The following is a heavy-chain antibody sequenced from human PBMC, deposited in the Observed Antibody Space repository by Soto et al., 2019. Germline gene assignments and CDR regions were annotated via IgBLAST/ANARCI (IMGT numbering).Heavy chain of an antibody. Sequence: SETLSLTCAVSSGSISSSNWWSWVRQPPGKGLEWIGEIYHSGSTNYNPSLKSRVTISVDKSKNQFSLKLSSVTAADTAVYYCARHLPLNTIFGVVYNWFDPWGQGTLVTVSS. CDR2: IYHSGST. D-gene: IGHD3-3*01. CDR1: SGSISSSNW. CDR3: ARHLPLNTIFGVVYNWFDP. J-gene: IGHJ5*02. V-gene: IGHV4-4*02.